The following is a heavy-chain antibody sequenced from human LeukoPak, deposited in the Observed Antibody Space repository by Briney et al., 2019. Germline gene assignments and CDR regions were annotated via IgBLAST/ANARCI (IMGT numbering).Heavy chain of an antibody. J-gene: IGHJ4*02. V-gene: IGHV1-24*01. CDR3: TTGVPGSYRSNY. CDR2: FGAEDGEI. Sequence: ASVKVSCKVSGYTLTELSMHWVREAPGKGLEWMGGFGAEDGEIIYAQKYQGRVTMTEDTSSDTAYMELNSLRSEDTAVYYCTTGVPGSYRSNYWGQGTLVTVSS. CDR1: GYTLTELS. D-gene: IGHD3-10*01.